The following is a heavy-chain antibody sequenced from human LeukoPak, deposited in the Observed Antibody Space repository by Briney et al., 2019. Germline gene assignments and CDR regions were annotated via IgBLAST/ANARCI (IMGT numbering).Heavy chain of an antibody. D-gene: IGHD5-18*01. CDR1: GFTFSSYS. CDR2: ISSSSSYI. Sequence: PGGSLRLSCAASGFTFSSYSMNWVRQAPGKGLEWVSYISSSSSYIYYADSVKGRFTISRDNAKNSLYLQMNSLRAEDTALYYCARQADTAMLIWSFTDYWGQGTLVTVSS. J-gene: IGHJ4*02. CDR3: ARQADTAMLIWSFTDY. V-gene: IGHV3-21*05.